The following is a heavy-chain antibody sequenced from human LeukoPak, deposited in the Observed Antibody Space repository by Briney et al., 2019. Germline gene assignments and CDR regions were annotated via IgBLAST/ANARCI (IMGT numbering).Heavy chain of an antibody. J-gene: IGHJ4*02. Sequence: SETLSLTCTVSGGSISSYYWSWIRQPAGKGLEWIGRIYTSGSTNYNPSLKSRVTISVDTSNNQFSLKLSSVTAADTAVYYCARGRKYTSGYRVTELGSGYSDYWGQGTLVTVSS. D-gene: IGHD5-18*01. CDR3: ARGRKYTSGYRVTELGSGYSDY. V-gene: IGHV4-4*07. CDR2: IYTSGST. CDR1: GGSISSYY.